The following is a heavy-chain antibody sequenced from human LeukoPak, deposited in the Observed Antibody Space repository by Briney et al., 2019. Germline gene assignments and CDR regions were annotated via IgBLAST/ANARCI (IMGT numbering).Heavy chain of an antibody. J-gene: IGHJ4*02. CDR3: ARGPGRWGSYRLDY. Sequence: SGGSLRLSCAASGFTFSSYSMNWVRQAPGKGLEWVSSISSSSSYIYYADSVKGRFTISRDNAKNSLYLQMNSLRAEDTAVYYCARGPGRWGSYRLDYWGQGTLVTVSS. D-gene: IGHD3-16*02. V-gene: IGHV3-21*01. CDR2: ISSSSSYI. CDR1: GFTFSSYS.